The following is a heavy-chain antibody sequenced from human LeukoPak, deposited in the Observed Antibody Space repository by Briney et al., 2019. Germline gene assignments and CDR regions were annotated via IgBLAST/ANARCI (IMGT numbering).Heavy chain of an antibody. D-gene: IGHD6-19*01. V-gene: IGHV1-3*03. CDR3: ARALPRLAVAGHKRTNWFDP. J-gene: IGHJ5*02. Sequence: ASVKVSCKASGYTFTSYAMHWVRQAPGQRLEWMGWINAGNGNTKYSQEFQGRVTITRDTSASTAYMELSSLRSEDMAGYYCARALPRLAVAGHKRTNWFDPWGQGTLVTVSS. CDR1: GYTFTSYA. CDR2: INAGNGNT.